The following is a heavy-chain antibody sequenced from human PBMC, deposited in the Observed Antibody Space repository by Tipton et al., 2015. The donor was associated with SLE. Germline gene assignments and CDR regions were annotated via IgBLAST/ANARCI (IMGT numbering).Heavy chain of an antibody. CDR2: INHSGSA. Sequence: TLSLTCAVYGVSFSGHYWNWIRQAPGKGLEWIGEINHSGSATYKSSLKSRVTMSIDTSKSQFSLKLTSVTAADTAVYYCARDKNGDYYDYWGQGTLVTVSS. CDR3: ARDKNGDYYDY. V-gene: IGHV4-34*01. D-gene: IGHD4-17*01. CDR1: GVSFSGHY. J-gene: IGHJ4*02.